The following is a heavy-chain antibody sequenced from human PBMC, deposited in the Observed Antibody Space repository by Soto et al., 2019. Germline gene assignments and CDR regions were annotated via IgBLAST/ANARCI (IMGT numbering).Heavy chain of an antibody. CDR1: GFSFDEYG. Sequence: EVHLVESGGGVVRPGGSLRLSCAASGFSFDEYGMSWVRQAPGKGLEWVSGINWNGGSTGYADSVKGRFTIPRDNAMNSLYLHMNSLRGEDTALYHCARDRFVCSSTTCNYWYFDLWGRGTLVTVSS. J-gene: IGHJ2*01. D-gene: IGHD2-2*01. V-gene: IGHV3-20*01. CDR3: ARDRFVCSSTTCNYWYFDL. CDR2: INWNGGST.